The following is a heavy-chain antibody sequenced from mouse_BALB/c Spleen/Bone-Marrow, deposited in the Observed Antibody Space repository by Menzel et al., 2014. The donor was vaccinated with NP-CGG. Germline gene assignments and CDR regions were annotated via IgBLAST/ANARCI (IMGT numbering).Heavy chain of an antibody. D-gene: IGHD1-1*01. J-gene: IGHJ4*01. V-gene: IGHV1S41*01. CDR2: IAPGSGNI. CDR3: ARSYYVSSPYAMDY. CDR1: GYTFTSYW. Sequence: DLVKPGASVKLSCKASGYTFTSYWINWVKQRPGQGLEWIGRIAPGSGNIYYNEMFKVKATLTVDASSSTAYIQLSSLSSEDSDVYFCARSYYVSSPYAMDYWGQGTSVTVSS.